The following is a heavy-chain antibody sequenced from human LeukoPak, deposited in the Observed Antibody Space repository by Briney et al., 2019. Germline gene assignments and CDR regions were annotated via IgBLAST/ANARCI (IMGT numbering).Heavy chain of an antibody. CDR2: IYYSGST. Sequence: PSETLSLTCTVSGGSISSGGYYWSWIRQHPGKGLEWIGYIYYSGSTYYNPSLKSRVTISVDTSKNQFSLRLSSVTAADTAVYYCARLTRRSGNYFDYWDQGTLVTVSS. CDR3: ARLTRRSGNYFDY. J-gene: IGHJ4*02. CDR1: GGSISSGGYY. V-gene: IGHV4-31*03. D-gene: IGHD1-1*01.